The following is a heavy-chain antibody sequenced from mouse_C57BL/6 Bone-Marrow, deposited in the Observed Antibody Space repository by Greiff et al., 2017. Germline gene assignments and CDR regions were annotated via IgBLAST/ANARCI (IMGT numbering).Heavy chain of an antibody. V-gene: IGHV1-81*01. CDR3: ERWGYYYGHYFDY. Sequence: QVQLQQSGAELARPGASVKLSCKASGYTFTSYGISWVKQRTGQGLEWIGEIYPRSGNTYYNEKFKDKATLTADKSSSTAYMELRSLTTEDSAVYCGERWGYYYGHYFDYWGQGTTLTVSS. CDR1: GYTFTSYG. CDR2: IYPRSGNT. D-gene: IGHD1-1*01. J-gene: IGHJ2*01.